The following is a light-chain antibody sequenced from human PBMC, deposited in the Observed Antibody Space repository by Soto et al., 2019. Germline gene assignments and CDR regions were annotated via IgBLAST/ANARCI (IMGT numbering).Light chain of an antibody. CDR1: QSIGLA. Sequence: EVVVSHSTPHLSLSGGERXTVPSTASQSIGLAIAWYQHKPGQAQRLIIFDASQRANGIPARFRGSGSGTDFTLSISSLEPEDFAVYDCQQRTDRPPWTFGQGTKVDIK. CDR2: DAS. CDR3: QQRTDRPPWT. V-gene: IGKV3-11*01. J-gene: IGKJ1*01.